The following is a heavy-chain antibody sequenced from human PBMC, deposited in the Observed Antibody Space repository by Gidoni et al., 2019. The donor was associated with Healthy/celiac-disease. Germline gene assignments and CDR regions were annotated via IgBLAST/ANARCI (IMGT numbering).Heavy chain of an antibody. Sequence: EVQLVESGGGLVQPGGSLRLSCAASGFTFRSYWMSWVRQAPGKGLGGVANIKQDGSEKYYVDSVKGRFTISRDNAKNSLYLQMNSLRAEDTAVYYCARDYSKLIFGVVTPYGMDVWGQGTTVTVSS. CDR1: GFTFRSYW. CDR2: IKQDGSEK. D-gene: IGHD3-3*01. CDR3: ARDYSKLIFGVVTPYGMDV. V-gene: IGHV3-7*01. J-gene: IGHJ6*02.